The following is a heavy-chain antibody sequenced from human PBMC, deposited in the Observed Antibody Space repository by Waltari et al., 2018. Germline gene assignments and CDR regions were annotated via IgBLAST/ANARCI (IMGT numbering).Heavy chain of an antibody. D-gene: IGHD6-13*01. CDR3: ARAGGWGAAGTHY. J-gene: IGHJ4*02. Sequence: QVQLVQSGAEVKKPGASVKVSCKASGYTFTSYAMHWVRQAPGQRLEWMGWINAGNGNTKYSQKFQGRVTITRDTSASTAYMELSSLRSEDTAVYYCARAGGWGAAGTHYWGQGTLVTVSS. CDR1: GYTFTSYA. V-gene: IGHV1-3*01. CDR2: INAGNGNT.